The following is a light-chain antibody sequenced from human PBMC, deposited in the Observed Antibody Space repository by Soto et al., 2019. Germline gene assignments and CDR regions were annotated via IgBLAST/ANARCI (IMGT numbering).Light chain of an antibody. Sequence: DIVLNQSPATLSVSPGDRVTLSCRASESLFGFLAWYQQKPGQAPRLLMYGVSTRATGIPARFSGGGSATDFTLTISSLQSEDSAFYFWQSDNDLPLASGRGTRLEI. CDR2: GVS. J-gene: IGKJ2*01. V-gene: IGKV3-15*01. CDR1: ESLFGF. CDR3: QSDNDLPLA.